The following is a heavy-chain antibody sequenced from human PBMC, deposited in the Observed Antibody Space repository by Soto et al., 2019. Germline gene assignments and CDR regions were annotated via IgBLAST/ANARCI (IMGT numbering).Heavy chain of an antibody. J-gene: IGHJ4*02. V-gene: IGHV1-69*02. D-gene: IGHD3-10*01. CDR2: VNPILSMS. Sequence: QVQMVQSGAEVKKPGSSVKVSCKASGDTFSFYTINWVRQAPGLGLEWMGRVNPILSMSNYAQKFQGRVPMTADKSTSTAYMELRSLRSEDTAFYYCATSYGSGYRAFDYWGQGALVTVSS. CDR3: ATSYGSGYRAFDY. CDR1: GDTFSFYT.